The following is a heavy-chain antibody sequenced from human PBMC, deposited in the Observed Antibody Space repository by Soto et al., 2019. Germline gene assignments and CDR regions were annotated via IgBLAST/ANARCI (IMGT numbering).Heavy chain of an antibody. J-gene: IGHJ4*02. V-gene: IGHV1-24*01. CDR2: FDPEDGET. CDR3: AVYSSGWYYFDY. D-gene: IGHD6-19*01. Sequence: ASVKVSCKVSGYTLTELSMHWVRQAPGKGLEWMGGFDPEDGETIYAQKFQGRVTMTEDTSTDTAYMELSSLRSEDTAVYYCAVYSSGWYYFDYWGQGTLVTVSS. CDR1: GYTLTELS.